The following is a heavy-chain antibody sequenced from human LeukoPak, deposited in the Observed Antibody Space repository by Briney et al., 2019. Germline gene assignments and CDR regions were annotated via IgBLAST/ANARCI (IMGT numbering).Heavy chain of an antibody. D-gene: IGHD5-24*01. V-gene: IGHV3-7*01. Sequence: GGSLRLSCAVSGLTLRSFWMSWVRQAPGKGLEWVANINQDGSEKYFVDSVRGRFTISRDNSKNSLHLEMNTLGAEDTALYYCARERDGRFFDYWGQGTLVTVSS. J-gene: IGHJ4*02. CDR1: GLTLRSFW. CDR3: ARERDGRFFDY. CDR2: INQDGSEK.